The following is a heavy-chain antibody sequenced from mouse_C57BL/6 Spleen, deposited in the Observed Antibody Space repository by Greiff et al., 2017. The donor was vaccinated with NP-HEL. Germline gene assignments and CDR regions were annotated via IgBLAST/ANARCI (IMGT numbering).Heavy chain of an antibody. D-gene: IGHD1-1*01. Sequence: EVHLVESGPGLVKPSQSLSLTCSVTGYSITSGYYWNWIRQFPGNKLEWMGYISYDGSNNYNPSLKNRISITRDTSKNQFFLKLNSVTTEDTATYYCAKGNYYGSSYVEYFDVWGTGTTVTVSS. CDR1: GYSITSGYY. CDR2: ISYDGSN. V-gene: IGHV3-6*01. J-gene: IGHJ1*03. CDR3: AKGNYYGSSYVEYFDV.